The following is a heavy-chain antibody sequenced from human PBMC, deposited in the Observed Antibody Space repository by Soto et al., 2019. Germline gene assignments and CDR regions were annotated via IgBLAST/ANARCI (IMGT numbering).Heavy chain of an antibody. CDR1: GYTFTTYG. CDR3: ARDRIVVVVAAPDAFDI. Sequence: QGQLVQSGAEVKKPGASVKVSCKASGYTFTTYGITWVRQAPGQGLEWMGWISAYNGNTNYAQKLQGRVTMTTDTYTSTAYMELRSLRSDDTAVYYCARDRIVVVVAAPDAFDIWGQGTMVTVSS. D-gene: IGHD2-15*01. CDR2: ISAYNGNT. V-gene: IGHV1-18*01. J-gene: IGHJ3*02.